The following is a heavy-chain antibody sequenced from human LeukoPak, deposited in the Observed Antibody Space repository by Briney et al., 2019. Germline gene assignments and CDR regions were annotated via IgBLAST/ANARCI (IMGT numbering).Heavy chain of an antibody. CDR1: GYTFTSYD. CDR3: ARERRIAAAGTFGY. V-gene: IGHV1-8*03. J-gene: IGHJ4*02. Sequence: ASVKVSCKASGYTFTSYDINWVRQATGQGLEWMGWMNPNSGNTGYAQKFQGRVTITRNTSISTAYMELSSLRSEDTAVYYCARERRIAAAGTFGYWGQGTLVTVSS. CDR2: MNPNSGNT. D-gene: IGHD6-13*01.